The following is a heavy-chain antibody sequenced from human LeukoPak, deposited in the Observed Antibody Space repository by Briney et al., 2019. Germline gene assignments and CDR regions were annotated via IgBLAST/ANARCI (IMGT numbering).Heavy chain of an antibody. CDR1: GFSLSTSGVG. V-gene: IGHV2-5*01. CDR3: AHSGSGSWVWQLGYFDY. D-gene: IGHD3-10*01. J-gene: IGHJ4*02. CDR2: IYWNDDK. Sequence: GPTLVKPTQTLTLTCTFSGFSLSTSGVGVGWIRQPPGKALEWLALIYWNDDKRYRPSLKSRLTITKDTSKNQVVLTMTNMDPVDTATYYCAHSGSGSWVWQLGYFDYWGQGTLVTVSS.